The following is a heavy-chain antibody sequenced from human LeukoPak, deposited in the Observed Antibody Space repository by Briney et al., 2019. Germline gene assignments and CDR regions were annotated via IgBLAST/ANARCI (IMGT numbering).Heavy chain of an antibody. CDR2: ISGSGGT. D-gene: IGHD5-24*01. CDR1: GFTFNSYD. J-gene: IGHJ4*02. V-gene: IGHV3-23*01. CDR3: AKDYSAYNYLADFDY. Sequence: PGGSLRLSCAASGFTFNSYDMSWVCQAPGKGLEWVSAISGSGGTYYAESVKGRFTVSRDNSNNTLYLQMDGMRAEDTAVYYCAKDYSAYNYLADFDYWGQGTLVTVSS.